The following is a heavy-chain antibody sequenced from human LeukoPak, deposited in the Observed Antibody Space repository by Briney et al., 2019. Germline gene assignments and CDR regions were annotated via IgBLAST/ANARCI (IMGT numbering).Heavy chain of an antibody. D-gene: IGHD1-26*01. V-gene: IGHV4-59*01. CDR3: AREGPTIVGATLDAFDI. CDR1: GGSFSSYY. Sequence: SETLSLTCTVSGGSFSSYYWSWIRQPPGKGLEWIGYIYYSGSTNYNPSLKSRVTISVDTSKNQFSLKLSSVTAADTAVYYCAREGPTIVGATLDAFDIWGQGTMVTVSS. J-gene: IGHJ3*02. CDR2: IYYSGST.